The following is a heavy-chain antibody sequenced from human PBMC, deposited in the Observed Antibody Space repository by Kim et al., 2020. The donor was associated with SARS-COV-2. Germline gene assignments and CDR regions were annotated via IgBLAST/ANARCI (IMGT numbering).Heavy chain of an antibody. D-gene: IGHD3-16*01. Sequence: GGSLRLSCATSGFTFSAYDMNWVRQAPGKGLEWLSFITKSSTTIYYADSVEGRFTISRDNANNSLFLQMNSLRDEDTALYYCVRDRMGGAFDMWGQGTMVTVSS. V-gene: IGHV3-48*02. J-gene: IGHJ3*02. CDR1: GFTFSAYD. CDR3: VRDRMGGAFDM. CDR2: ITKSSTTI.